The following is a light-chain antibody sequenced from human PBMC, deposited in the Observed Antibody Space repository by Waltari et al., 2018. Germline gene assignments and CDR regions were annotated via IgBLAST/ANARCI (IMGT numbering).Light chain of an antibody. CDR2: KAS. V-gene: IGKV1-5*03. CDR3: QQYNSYSLLT. CDR1: QSLSNW. Sequence: DIQMTQSPSTLSASVGDRVTITCRASQSLSNWLAWYQQKPRKAPKLLIYKASTLESGVPSRFSGSGSGTEFTLTISSLQPDDFATYYCQQYNSYSLLTFGGGTKVEIK. J-gene: IGKJ4*01.